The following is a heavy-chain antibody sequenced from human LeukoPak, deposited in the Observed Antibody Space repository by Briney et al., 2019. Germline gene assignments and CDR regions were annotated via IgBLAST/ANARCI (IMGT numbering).Heavy chain of an antibody. CDR3: ARAREEKLRYFDWLYFQDY. Sequence: ASVKVSCKASGYTFTNYGISWVRQAPGQGLEWMGWISAYNGNTNYAQKLQGRVTMTTDTSTSTAYMELRSLRSDDTAVYYCARAREEKLRYFDWLYFQDYWGQGTLVTVSS. CDR1: GYTFTNYG. D-gene: IGHD3-9*01. V-gene: IGHV1-18*01. J-gene: IGHJ4*02. CDR2: ISAYNGNT.